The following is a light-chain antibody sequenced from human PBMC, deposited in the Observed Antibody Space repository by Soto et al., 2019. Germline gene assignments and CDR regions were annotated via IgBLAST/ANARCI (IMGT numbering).Light chain of an antibody. V-gene: IGKV3-15*01. CDR3: KQYNNWPPTWT. CDR2: DVY. J-gene: IGKJ1*01. CDR1: QSVSSN. Sequence: EIVMTQSPATLSVSPGERATLSCRASQSVSSNLDWYQKNTGQDTSLIIYDVYSRPAGIPARLSGSGSGTEFTITINRLQSEDFAVYYCKQYNNWPPTWTFGQG.